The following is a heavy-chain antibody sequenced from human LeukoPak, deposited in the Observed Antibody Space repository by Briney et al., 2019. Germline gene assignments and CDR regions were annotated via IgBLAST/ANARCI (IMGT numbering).Heavy chain of an antibody. D-gene: IGHD6-19*01. CDR2: VYYGGDA. V-gene: IGHV4-39*01. J-gene: IGHJ6*02. CDR1: GGSIDSSGSY. CDR3: ARLFSRGWPYYYGLGA. Sequence: KPSETLSLTCTVSGGSIDSSGSYWGWIRQPPGKGLEWIGCVYYGGDAYYNPSLKSRVTISADLSKNQFSLSLISVTAADTAIYYCARLFSRGWPYYYGLGAWGQGTTVTVSS.